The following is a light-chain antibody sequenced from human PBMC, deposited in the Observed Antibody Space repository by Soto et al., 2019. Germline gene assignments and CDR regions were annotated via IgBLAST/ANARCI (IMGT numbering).Light chain of an antibody. CDR1: QRVNSN. CDR2: GAS. J-gene: IGKJ1*01. Sequence: ETVITLHPAPLYISPGARATVSCWASQRVNSNLAWYQQKLGQAPRGLIYGASTRATGIPARFSGSGSETEFILTISSLQSEDSATYYCQHYNTWPWTFGQGTKVDI. V-gene: IGKV3-15*01. CDR3: QHYNTWPWT.